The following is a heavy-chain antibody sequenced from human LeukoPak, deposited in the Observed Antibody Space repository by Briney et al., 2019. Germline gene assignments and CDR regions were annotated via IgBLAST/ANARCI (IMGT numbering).Heavy chain of an antibody. Sequence: GGSLRLSCAASGFTFSSYAMHWVRQAPGKGLEWVAVISYDGINKYYADSVKGRFTISRDNSKNTLYLQMNSLRAEDTAVYYCARDRVPAAKRSGSMDVWGKGTTVTVPS. CDR1: GFTFSSYA. CDR3: ARDRVPAAKRSGSMDV. CDR2: ISYDGINK. D-gene: IGHD2-2*01. V-gene: IGHV3-30*04. J-gene: IGHJ6*04.